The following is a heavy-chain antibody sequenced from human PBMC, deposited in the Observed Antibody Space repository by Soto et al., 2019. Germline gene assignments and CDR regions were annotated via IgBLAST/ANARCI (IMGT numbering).Heavy chain of an antibody. V-gene: IGHV3-72*01. CDR2: SRNKANSYST. J-gene: IGHJ4*02. CDR3: ARFSGSYTRGLDY. D-gene: IGHD1-26*01. Sequence: EVQLVESGGGLVQPGGSLRLSCAASGFTFSDHYMDWVRQAPGKGLEWVGRSRNKANSYSTEYAASVKGRFTISRDESKNSLYLQMNSLKTGDTAVYYCARFSGSYTRGLDYWGQGTLVTVSS. CDR1: GFTFSDHY.